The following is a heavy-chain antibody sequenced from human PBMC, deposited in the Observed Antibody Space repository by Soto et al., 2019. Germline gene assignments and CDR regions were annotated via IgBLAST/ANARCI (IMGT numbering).Heavy chain of an antibody. J-gene: IGHJ4*02. D-gene: IGHD1-7*01. V-gene: IGHV4-39*01. CDR3: ARPIYNWNYYFDY. CDR2: IYYSGST. CDR1: GGSISSSSYY. Sequence: PSETLSLTCTVSGGSISSSSYYWGWIRQPPGKGLEWIGSIYYSGSTYYNPSLKSRVTISVDTSKNQFSLKLSSVTAADTAVYYCARPIYNWNYYFDYWGQGTLVTVSS.